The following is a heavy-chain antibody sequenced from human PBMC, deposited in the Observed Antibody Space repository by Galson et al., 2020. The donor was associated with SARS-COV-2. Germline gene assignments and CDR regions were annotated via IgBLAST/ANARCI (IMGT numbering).Heavy chain of an antibody. D-gene: IGHD6-19*01. CDR1: GGSISSHY. CDR3: ARGIYSSGWYFDY. CDR2: LYYSGST. J-gene: IGHJ4*02. Sequence: SETLSLTCTVSGGSISSHYWNWIRQPPGKGLEWIGYLYYSGSTNYNPSLKSRVTISVDTSKNQFSLKLSSVTAADTAVYYCARGIYSSGWYFDYWGQGTLVTVSS. V-gene: IGHV4-59*11.